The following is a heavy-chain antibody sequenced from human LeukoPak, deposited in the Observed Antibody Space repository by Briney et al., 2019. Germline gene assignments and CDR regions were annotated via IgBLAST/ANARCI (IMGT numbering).Heavy chain of an antibody. J-gene: IGHJ4*02. D-gene: IGHD1-26*01. CDR3: ARGRVGSTPAFDY. V-gene: IGHV3-48*02. CDR1: GFTFNTYG. Sequence: GGSLRLSCAASGFTFNTYGMKWLRQAPGKGVEWGSYISTSSSSISYADSVKGRFTISRDNAKNSLYLQMSSLRDEDTAVYYCARGRVGSTPAFDYWGQGTLVTVSS. CDR2: ISTSSSSI.